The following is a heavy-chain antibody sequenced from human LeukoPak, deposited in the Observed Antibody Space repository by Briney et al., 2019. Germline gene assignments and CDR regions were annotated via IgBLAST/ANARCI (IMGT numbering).Heavy chain of an antibody. V-gene: IGHV3-23*01. CDR2: ISGSGGST. D-gene: IGHD2-2*01. CDR3: AKWVVPAAPYYYYYYMDV. CDR1: GFTFSSYA. J-gene: IGHJ6*03. Sequence: PGGSLRLSCAASGFTFSSYAMSWVRQAPGKGLEWVSAISGSGGSTYYADSVKGRFTISRDNSKNTLYLQMNSLRAEDTAVYYCAKWVVPAAPYYYYYYMDVWGKGTTVTVSS.